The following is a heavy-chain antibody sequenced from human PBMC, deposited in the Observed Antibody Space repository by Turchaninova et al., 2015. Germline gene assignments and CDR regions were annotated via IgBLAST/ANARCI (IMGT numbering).Heavy chain of an antibody. Sequence: QVQLQESGPGLLKPSETLSLTCDVSGYSIRGGYYWVWIRQPPGKGLEWIGTIYDSGSTYYNPSLRSRVTISIDTSKNQFSLKVSSVTAADTAVYYCARDAYGAPLDYWGQGTLVTVSS. J-gene: IGHJ4*02. D-gene: IGHD4-17*01. V-gene: IGHV4-38-2*02. CDR1: GYSIRGGYY. CDR2: IYDSGST. CDR3: ARDAYGAPLDY.